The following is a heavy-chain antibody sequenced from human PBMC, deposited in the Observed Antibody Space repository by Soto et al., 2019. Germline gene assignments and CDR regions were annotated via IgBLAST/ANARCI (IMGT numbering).Heavy chain of an antibody. J-gene: IGHJ6*02. CDR3: ALAGEYYYSMDA. Sequence: EVQLVESGGGLVQPGGSLRLSCAASGFTFSKYDMHWVRQAAGKGLEWVSAIDTVGDTYYPDSVKGRFTISRENARNSLYLQLNNLRAEDTAVYYAALAGEYYYSMDAWGQGTTVTVSS. CDR2: IDTVGDT. CDR1: GFTFSKYD. V-gene: IGHV3-13*01.